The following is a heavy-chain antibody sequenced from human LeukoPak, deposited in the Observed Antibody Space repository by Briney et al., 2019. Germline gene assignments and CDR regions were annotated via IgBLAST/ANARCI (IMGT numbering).Heavy chain of an antibody. V-gene: IGHV4-39*01. J-gene: IGHJ4*02. D-gene: IGHD3-10*01. CDR3: ARHGRIMAHMVRGDSYYFDY. Sequence: KTSETLSLTCTVSGGSISSSSYYWGWIRQPPGKGLEWIGSIYYSGSTYYNPSLKSRVNISVDTSKNQFSLKLSSVTAADTAVYYCARHGRIMAHMVRGDSYYFDYWGQGTLVTVSS. CDR2: IYYSGST. CDR1: GGSISSSSYY.